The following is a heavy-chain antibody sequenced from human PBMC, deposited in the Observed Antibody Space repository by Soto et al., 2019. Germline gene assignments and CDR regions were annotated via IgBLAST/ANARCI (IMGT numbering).Heavy chain of an antibody. D-gene: IGHD3-22*01. V-gene: IGHV4-31*03. J-gene: IGHJ6*02. Sequence: SETLSLTCTVSGGSISSGGYYWSWIRQHPGKGLEWIGYIYYSGSTYYNPSLKSRVTISVDTSKNQFSLKLSSVTAADTAVYYCARGRGYYDSSGRRPSGYYYYGMDVWGQGTTVTVS. CDR1: GGSISSGGYY. CDR2: IYYSGST. CDR3: ARGRGYYDSSGRRPSGYYYYGMDV.